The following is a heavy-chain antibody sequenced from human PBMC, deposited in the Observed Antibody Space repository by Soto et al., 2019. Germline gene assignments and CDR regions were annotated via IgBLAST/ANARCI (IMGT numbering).Heavy chain of an antibody. D-gene: IGHD6-19*01. V-gene: IGHV4-34*01. Sequence: SETLSLTCAVYGGSFSGYYWSWIRQPPGKGLEWIGEINHSGSTNYNPSLKSRVTISVDTSKNQFSLKLSSVTAADTAVYYCARGWRTAVAGTNFDYWGQGTLVTVSS. CDR1: GGSFSGYY. CDR3: ARGWRTAVAGTNFDY. J-gene: IGHJ4*02. CDR2: INHSGST.